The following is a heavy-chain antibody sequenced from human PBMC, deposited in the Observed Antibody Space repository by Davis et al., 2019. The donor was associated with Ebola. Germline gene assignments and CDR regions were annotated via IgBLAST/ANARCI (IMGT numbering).Heavy chain of an antibody. CDR1: GASVTSYF. CDR3: ARAPLSDYYAMDV. CDR2: IFHTGST. J-gene: IGHJ6*02. Sequence: MPSETLSLTCTVSGASVTSYFWSWLRQPPGKALEWIGYIFHTGSTNYSPPLNSRVSISVDTFKNQFSLNLTSVTAADTAVYFCARAPLSDYYAMDVWGQGTTVAVSS. D-gene: IGHD6-19*01. V-gene: IGHV4-59*02.